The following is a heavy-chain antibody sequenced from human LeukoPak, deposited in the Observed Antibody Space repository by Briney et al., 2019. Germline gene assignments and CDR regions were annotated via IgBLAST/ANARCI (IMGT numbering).Heavy chain of an antibody. D-gene: IGHD5-18*01. Sequence: GRSLRLSCAASGFTFSSYAMHWVRQAPGKGLEGVAVISYDGSNKYYADSVKGRFTISRDNSKNTLYLQMNSLRAEDTAVYYCARTQLWLRLGGTDYWGQGTLVTVSS. CDR3: ARTQLWLRLGGTDY. J-gene: IGHJ4*02. V-gene: IGHV3-30-3*01. CDR2: ISYDGSNK. CDR1: GFTFSSYA.